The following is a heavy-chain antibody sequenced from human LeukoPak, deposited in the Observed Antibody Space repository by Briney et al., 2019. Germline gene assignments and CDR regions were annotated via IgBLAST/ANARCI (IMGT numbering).Heavy chain of an antibody. CDR1: GYSFTSYW. V-gene: IGHV5-10-1*01. D-gene: IGHD4-17*01. CDR3: ARLGDYGDYASDY. Sequence: GESLKISCKGSGYSFTSYWISWVRQMPGKGLEWMGRIDPSDSYTNYSPSLQGHVTISADKSISTAYLQWSGLKASDTAMYYCARLGDYGDYASDYWGQGTLVTVSS. CDR2: IDPSDSYT. J-gene: IGHJ4*02.